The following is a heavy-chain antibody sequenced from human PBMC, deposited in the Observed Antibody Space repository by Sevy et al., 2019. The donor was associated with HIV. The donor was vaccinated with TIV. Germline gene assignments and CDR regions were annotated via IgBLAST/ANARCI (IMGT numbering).Heavy chain of an antibody. J-gene: IGHJ4*02. D-gene: IGHD3-22*01. CDR2: ISGSGGSGTKT. CDR1: GFTFSNYA. V-gene: IGHV3-23*01. CDR3: ARKYDSSGYFDY. Sequence: GGSLRLSCAASGFTFSNYAMNWVRQAPGKGLEWVSGISGSGGSGTKTNYANSVKGRFTISRYDSMNSLFLQLNSLRAEDTAIYYCARKYDSSGYFDYWGQGTLVTVSS.